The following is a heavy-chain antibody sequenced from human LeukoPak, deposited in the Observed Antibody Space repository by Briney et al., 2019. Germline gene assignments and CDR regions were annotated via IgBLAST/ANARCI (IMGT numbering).Heavy chain of an antibody. D-gene: IGHD3-10*01. Sequence: GGSLRLSCAASGFTFSNYWMSWVRQAPGEGLEWVANIEQDGSSKYYVVSVDGRFTVSRDNAENSLYPQMDYLRAEDTAVYYCARADYYGSILDYWGQGSLVTVSS. CDR1: GFTFSNYW. J-gene: IGHJ4*02. CDR2: IEQDGSSK. CDR3: ARADYYGSILDY. V-gene: IGHV3-7*04.